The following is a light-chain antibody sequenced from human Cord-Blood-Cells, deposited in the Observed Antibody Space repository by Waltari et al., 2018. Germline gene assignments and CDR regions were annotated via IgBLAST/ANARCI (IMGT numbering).Light chain of an antibody. V-gene: IGKV1-39*01. J-gene: IGKJ2*01. Sequence: DIQMTESPSSLSASVGARVTITCRASQSISSYLNWYQQKPGKAPKLLIYAASSLQSGVPSRCSGSGTGTDLTLSIRSLQPEDFATYHRQQSYSTPYTFGQGTKLEIK. CDR3: QQSYSTPYT. CDR2: AAS. CDR1: QSISSY.